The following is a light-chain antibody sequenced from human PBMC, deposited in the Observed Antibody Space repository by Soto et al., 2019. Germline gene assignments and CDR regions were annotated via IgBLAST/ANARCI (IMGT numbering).Light chain of an antibody. CDR2: EVS. CDR1: SSDVGGYNY. Sequence: QSVLTQPASVSGSPGQSIAISCTGTSSDVGGYNYVSWYQHHPGKAPKLMIYEVSNRPSGASSRFSGSKSGSTASLTISGLQAEDEGDYYCSSSTTSNTLVFGTGTKLTVL. J-gene: IGLJ1*01. V-gene: IGLV2-14*01. CDR3: SSSTTSNTLV.